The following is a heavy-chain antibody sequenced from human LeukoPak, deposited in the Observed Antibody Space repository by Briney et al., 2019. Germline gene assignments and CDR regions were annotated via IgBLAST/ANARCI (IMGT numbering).Heavy chain of an antibody. CDR1: GFTFSSYG. Sequence: PGRSLRLSCAASGFTFSSYGMHWVRQAPGKGLEWVAVISYDGSNKYYADSVKGRFTISRDNSKNTPYLQMNSLRAEDTAVYYCATSETAERYCSGGSCYSGDYYYGMDVWGKGTTVTVSS. CDR2: ISYDGSNK. V-gene: IGHV3-30*03. D-gene: IGHD2-15*01. J-gene: IGHJ6*04. CDR3: ATSETAERYCSGGSCYSGDYYYGMDV.